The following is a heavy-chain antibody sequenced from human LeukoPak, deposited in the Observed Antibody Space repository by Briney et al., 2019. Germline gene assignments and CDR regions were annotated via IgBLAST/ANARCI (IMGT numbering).Heavy chain of an antibody. CDR1: GGSISSYF. D-gene: IGHD3-10*01. J-gene: IGHJ3*02. CDR3: ARAGSNRVFDI. CDR2: ISYSGST. V-gene: IGHV4-59*08. Sequence: PSQTLSLTCTVSGGSISSYFWSWFRQPPGKGLEWIGYISYSGSTNYNPSLKSRITISLDTSKNQFSLKLSSVTAADTAVYYCARAGSNRVFDIWGQGTVVTVSS.